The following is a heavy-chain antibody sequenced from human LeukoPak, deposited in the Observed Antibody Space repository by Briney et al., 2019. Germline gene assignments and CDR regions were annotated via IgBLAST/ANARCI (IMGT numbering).Heavy chain of an antibody. CDR1: GGSISSSSYY. V-gene: IGHV4-39*02. CDR3: ARLGWLYGSGSMNWFDH. J-gene: IGHJ5*02. D-gene: IGHD3-10*01. Sequence: SETLSLTCTVSGGSISSSSYYWGWVRQPPGKGLEWIASIYETGSTYYNPSLRSRVTMSVDTSKNHFSLNLSSVTAADTAVYFCARLGWLYGSGSMNWFDHWGQGILVTVSS. CDR2: IYETGST.